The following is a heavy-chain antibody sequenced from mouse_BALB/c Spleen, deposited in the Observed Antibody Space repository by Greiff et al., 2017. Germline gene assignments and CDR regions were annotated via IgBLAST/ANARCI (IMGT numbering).Heavy chain of an antibody. V-gene: IGHV2-9*02. Sequence: QGVESGPGLVAPSQSLSITCTVSGFSLTSYGVHWVRQPPGKGLEWLGVIWAGGSTNYNSALMSRLSISKDNSKSQVFLKMNSLQTDDTAMYYCARDEGGRGGFDYWSQGTTLTVSS. CDR1: GFSLTSYG. J-gene: IGHJ2*01. CDR2: IWAGGST. CDR3: ARDEGGRGGFDY. D-gene: IGHD1-1*02.